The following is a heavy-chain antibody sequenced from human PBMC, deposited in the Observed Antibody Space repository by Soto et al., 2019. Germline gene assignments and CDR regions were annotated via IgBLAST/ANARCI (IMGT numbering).Heavy chain of an antibody. J-gene: IGHJ4*02. CDR2: IIPIFGTA. CDR3: ARESRYCSGGSCYFLPGIDY. V-gene: IGHV1-69*12. CDR1: GGTFSSYA. D-gene: IGHD2-15*01. Sequence: QVQLVQSGAEVKKPRSSVKVSCKAYGGTFSSYAISWVRQAPGRGFEWMGGIIPIFGTANYAQKFQGRVTITADESTSTAYMELSSLRSEDTAVYYCARESRYCSGGSCYFLPGIDYWGQGTLVTVSS.